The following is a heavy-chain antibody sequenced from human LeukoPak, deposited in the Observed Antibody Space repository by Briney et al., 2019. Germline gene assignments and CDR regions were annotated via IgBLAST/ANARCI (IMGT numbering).Heavy chain of an antibody. CDR2: IIPIFGTA. Sequence: ASVKVSCKASGGTFSSYAISWVRQAPGQGLEWMGGIIPIFGTANYAQKFQGRVTITADESTSTAYMELSSLRSEDTAVYYCARGYPMVRGVIITLGAFDIWGQGTMVTVSS. D-gene: IGHD3-10*01. CDR1: GGTFSSYA. J-gene: IGHJ3*02. V-gene: IGHV1-69*13. CDR3: ARGYPMVRGVIITLGAFDI.